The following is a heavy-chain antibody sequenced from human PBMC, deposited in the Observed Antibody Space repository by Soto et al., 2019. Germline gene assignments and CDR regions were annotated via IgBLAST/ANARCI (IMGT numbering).Heavy chain of an antibody. CDR1: GYSFTTYW. CDR2: IDPSDSYT. J-gene: IGHJ4*01. V-gene: IGHV5-10-1*01. Sequence: GASLKISCKGSGYSFTTYWISWVRQMPGKGLEWMGRIDPSDSYTNYSPSFQGHVTISADKSISTAYLQWSSLKASDSAMYYCARLDIVGATTHDEWGHATLVTVAS. CDR3: ARLDIVGATTHDE. D-gene: IGHD1-26*01.